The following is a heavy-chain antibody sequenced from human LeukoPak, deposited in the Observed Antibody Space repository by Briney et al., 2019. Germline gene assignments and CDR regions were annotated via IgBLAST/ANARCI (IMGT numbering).Heavy chain of an antibody. CDR1: RGTFSSYA. D-gene: IGHD2-21*02. J-gene: IGHJ4*02. CDR3: ARFPQTNCGGDCYLGDY. CDR2: IIPIFGTA. Sequence: SVKVSCKASRGTFSSYAISWVRQAPGQGLEWMGRIIPIFGTANYAQKFQGRVTITTDESTSTAYMELSSLRSEDTAVYYCARFPQTNCGGDCYLGDYWGQGTLVTVSS. V-gene: IGHV1-69*05.